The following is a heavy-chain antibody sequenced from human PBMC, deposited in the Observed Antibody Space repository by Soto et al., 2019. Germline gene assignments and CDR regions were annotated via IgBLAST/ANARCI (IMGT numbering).Heavy chain of an antibody. D-gene: IGHD1-26*01. CDR1: GFMFSGYS. V-gene: IGHV3-48*02. J-gene: IGHJ4*02. CDR2: ICSRSQTI. CDR3: AREDIMGTRSCDY. Sequence: EVQLVESGGGLVQPGGSLRLSCGVSGFMFSGYSMNWVRQAPGKGLEWLSYICSRSQTIYYADSVKGRFTISRDNAKNSLYLQMSSLRDDDTAVYFCAREDIMGTRSCDYWGQGTRVSVSS.